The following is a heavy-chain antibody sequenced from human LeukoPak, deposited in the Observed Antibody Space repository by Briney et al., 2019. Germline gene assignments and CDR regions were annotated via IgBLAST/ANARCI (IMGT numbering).Heavy chain of an antibody. CDR1: GYSFTSYY. CDR3: ARTSGSFLYGRDV. Sequence: GASLKISCKGSGYSFTSYYIDWVRQTPGKGLGWRGRIDPSDYYNNYSPSFQGHVTISADKSISTASLQWSSLKASDTAMYYCARTSGSFLYGRDVWGQGTAVTVSS. CDR2: IDPSDYYN. D-gene: IGHD3-10*01. J-gene: IGHJ6*02. V-gene: IGHV5-10-1*01.